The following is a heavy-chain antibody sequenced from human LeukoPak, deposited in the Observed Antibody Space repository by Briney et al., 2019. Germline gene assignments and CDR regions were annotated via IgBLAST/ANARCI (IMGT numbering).Heavy chain of an antibody. CDR2: ISSSSSYI. CDR1: GFTFSSYT. V-gene: IGHV3-21*01. Sequence: GGSLRLSCAASGFTFSSYTMNWVRQAPGKGLEWVSSISSSSSYIYYADSVKGRFTISRDNAKNSLYLQMNSLRAEDTAVYYCARDEALTIFGVVIASQGIDYWGQGTLVTVSS. CDR3: ARDEALTIFGVVIASQGIDY. D-gene: IGHD3-3*01. J-gene: IGHJ4*02.